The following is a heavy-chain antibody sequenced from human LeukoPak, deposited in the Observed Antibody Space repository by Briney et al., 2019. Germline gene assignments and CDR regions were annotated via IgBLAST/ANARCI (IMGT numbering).Heavy chain of an antibody. J-gene: IGHJ3*02. CDR1: GYTFTSYG. Sequence: GASVKVSCKASGYTFTSYGISWVRQAPGQGLEWMGGIIPIFGTANYAQKFQGRVTITADKSTSTAYMELSSLRSEDTAVYYCARWGKISGYHDAFDIWGQGTMVTVSS. CDR3: ARWGKISGYHDAFDI. D-gene: IGHD3-22*01. V-gene: IGHV1-69*06. CDR2: IIPIFGTA.